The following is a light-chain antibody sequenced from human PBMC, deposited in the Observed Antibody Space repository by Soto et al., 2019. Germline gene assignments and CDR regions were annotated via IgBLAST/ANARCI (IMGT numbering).Light chain of an antibody. CDR2: GAS. J-gene: IGKJ2*01. CDR3: QRYDGY. V-gene: IGKV1-5*01. Sequence: DTQMTQSPSTLSASVGDTVTLTCRARQNISNWLAWYQQKPEKVPKLLIYGASTLEDGVPARFSGSRSGTEFTLTINCLHPNDFATYYCQRYDGYFGQGTKLEIK. CDR1: QNISNW.